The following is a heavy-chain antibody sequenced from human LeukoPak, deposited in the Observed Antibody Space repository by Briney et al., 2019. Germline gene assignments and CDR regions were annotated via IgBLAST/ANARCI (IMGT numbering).Heavy chain of an antibody. Sequence: SETLSLTCTVSGGSISSSSYYWGWIRQPPGKGLEWIGSIYYSGSTYYNPSLKSRVTISVDTSKNQFSLKLSSVTAADTAVYYCAAYAFYDSSGYYTDYWGQGTLVTVSS. V-gene: IGHV4-39*07. CDR3: AAYAFYDSSGYYTDY. CDR1: GGSISSSSYY. J-gene: IGHJ4*02. CDR2: IYYSGST. D-gene: IGHD3-22*01.